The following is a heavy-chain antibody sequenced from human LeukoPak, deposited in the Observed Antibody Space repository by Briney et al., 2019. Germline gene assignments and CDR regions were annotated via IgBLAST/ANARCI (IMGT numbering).Heavy chain of an antibody. D-gene: IGHD3-22*01. CDR1: GGSISSSSYY. CDR2: IYYSGST. J-gene: IGHJ4*02. V-gene: IGHV4-61*05. Sequence: PSETLSLTCTVSGGSISSSSYYWGWIRQPPGKGLEWIGYIYYSGSTNYNPSLKSRVTISVDTSKNQFSLQLSSVTAADTAVYYCARAGTYYDSSGYYYFDYWGQGTLVTVSS. CDR3: ARAGTYYDSSGYYYFDY.